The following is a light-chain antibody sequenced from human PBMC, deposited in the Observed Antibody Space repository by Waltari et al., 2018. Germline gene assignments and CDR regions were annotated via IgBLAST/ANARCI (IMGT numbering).Light chain of an antibody. CDR1: QSVTNNY. Sequence: NVLTQSPGTLSLSPGERATLSCRASQSVTNNYLAWYQQQPGQAPRLLIYGVSSRATGIPGRFSGSGSGTDFTLTIGRLEPEDSAVYFCHLYGSARTFGGGTRVEIK. J-gene: IGKJ4*01. V-gene: IGKV3-20*01. CDR2: GVS. CDR3: HLYGSART.